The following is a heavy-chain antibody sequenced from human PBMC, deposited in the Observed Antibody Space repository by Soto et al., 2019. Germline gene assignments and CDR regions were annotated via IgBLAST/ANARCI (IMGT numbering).Heavy chain of an antibody. CDR1: GGSISGSY. CDR2: IHYTGST. Sequence: QVQLQESGPGLVKPSETLSLTCTVSGGSISGSYWSWIRQPPGKGLEWIGYIHYTGSTSYNPSLKSRVTISVDTSKNQFSRKLTSVTAADTAVYYCARGYEGRRSSFDYWGQGTLVTVSS. CDR3: ARGYEGRRSSFDY. J-gene: IGHJ4*02. D-gene: IGHD3-10*01. V-gene: IGHV4-59*08.